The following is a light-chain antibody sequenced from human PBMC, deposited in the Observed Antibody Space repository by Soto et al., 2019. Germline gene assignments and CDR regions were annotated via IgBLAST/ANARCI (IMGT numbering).Light chain of an antibody. CDR1: QSVSSSY. CDR2: GAS. J-gene: IGKJ4*01. V-gene: IGKV3-20*01. Sequence: EIVLTQSPGTLSLSPGERATLSCRASQSVSSSYLAWYQQKPGQAPRLLIYGASSRATGIPDRFSGSGSGTDFTLTISSLEPEDSAVYFCQQFNSSPLTFGGGTRVDIK. CDR3: QQFNSSPLT.